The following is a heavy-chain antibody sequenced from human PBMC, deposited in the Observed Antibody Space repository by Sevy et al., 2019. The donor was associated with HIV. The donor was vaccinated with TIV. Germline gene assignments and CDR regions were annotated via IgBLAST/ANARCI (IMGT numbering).Heavy chain of an antibody. J-gene: IGHJ4*02. CDR1: GGSISSGDYY. D-gene: IGHD2-15*01. CDR2: IYYSGRT. Sequence: SETLSLTCTVSGGSISSGDYYWSWIRQPPGKGLEWIGYIYYSGRTYYNPSLKSRVTISVDTSKNQFSLKLSSVTAADTAVYYCARGDRYCSGGSCFKYYFDYWCQGTLVTVSS. V-gene: IGHV4-30-4*01. CDR3: ARGDRYCSGGSCFKYYFDY.